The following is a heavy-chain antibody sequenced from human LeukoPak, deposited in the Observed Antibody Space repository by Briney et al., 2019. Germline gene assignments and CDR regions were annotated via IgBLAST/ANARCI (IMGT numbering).Heavy chain of an antibody. V-gene: IGHV3-23*01. CDR3: AKDVSSIAARPGAFDY. Sequence: PGGSLRLPCAASGFTFSSYAMSWVRQAPGKGLEWVSAISGSGGSTYYADSVKGRFTISRDNSKNTLYLQMNSLRAEDTAVYYCAKDVSSIAARPGAFDYWGQGTLVTVSS. CDR2: ISGSGGST. D-gene: IGHD6-6*01. J-gene: IGHJ4*02. CDR1: GFTFSSYA.